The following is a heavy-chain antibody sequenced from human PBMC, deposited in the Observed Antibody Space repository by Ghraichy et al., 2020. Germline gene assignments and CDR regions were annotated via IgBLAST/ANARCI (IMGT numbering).Heavy chain of an antibody. CDR3: ASRGSRFGELLRTYYYYGMDV. V-gene: IGHV1-69*13. Sequence: SVKVSCKASGGTFSSYAISWVRQAPGQGLEWMGGIIPIFGTANYAQKFQGRVTITADESTSTAYMELSSLRSEDTAVYYCASRGSRFGELLRTYYYYGMDVWGQGTTVTVSS. CDR1: GGTFSSYA. J-gene: IGHJ6*02. CDR2: IIPIFGTA. D-gene: IGHD3-10*02.